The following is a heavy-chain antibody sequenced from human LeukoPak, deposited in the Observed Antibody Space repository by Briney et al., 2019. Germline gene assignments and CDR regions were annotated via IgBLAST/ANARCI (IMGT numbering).Heavy chain of an antibody. CDR2: ISGSGGST. V-gene: IGHV3-23*01. J-gene: IGHJ4*02. D-gene: IGHD3-9*01. CDR1: GFTFSSYA. Sequence: EGSLRLSCAASGFTFSSYAMSWVRQAPGKGLEWVSAISGSGGSTYYADSVKGRFTISRDNSKNTLYLQMNSLRAEDTAVYYCAKGGDYDILTGYYYYFDYWGQGTLVTVSS. CDR3: AKGGDYDILTGYYYYFDY.